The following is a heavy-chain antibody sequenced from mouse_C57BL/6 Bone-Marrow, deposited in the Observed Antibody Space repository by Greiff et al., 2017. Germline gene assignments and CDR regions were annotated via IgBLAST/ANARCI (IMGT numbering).Heavy chain of an antibody. D-gene: IGHD1-1*01. CDR1: GYTFTGYW. CDR3: AREGYYGSSYDYFDY. J-gene: IGHJ2*01. Sequence: QVQLQQSGAELMKPGASVKLSCKATGYTFTGYWIEWVKQRPGHGLEWIGEILPGSGSTNYNEKFKGKATFTADTSYNTAYMQLSSLTTEHSAIKFCAREGYYGSSYDYFDYWGQGTTLTVSS. CDR2: ILPGSGST. V-gene: IGHV1-9*01.